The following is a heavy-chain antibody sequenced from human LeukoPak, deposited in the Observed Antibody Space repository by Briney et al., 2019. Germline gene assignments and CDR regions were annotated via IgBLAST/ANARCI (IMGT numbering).Heavy chain of an antibody. CDR1: GFTFRDYY. CDR3: ARIYGASTLNPDY. CDR2: ISSSSSSI. Sequence: GGSLRLSCVASGFTFRDYYMSWIRRAPGKGLEWVSSISSSSSSIYYADSVRGRFTISRDNAKNSLYLQMNSLRVEDTAMYYCARIYGASTLNPDYWGQGTLVTVSS. D-gene: IGHD4/OR15-4a*01. V-gene: IGHV3-11*04. J-gene: IGHJ4*02.